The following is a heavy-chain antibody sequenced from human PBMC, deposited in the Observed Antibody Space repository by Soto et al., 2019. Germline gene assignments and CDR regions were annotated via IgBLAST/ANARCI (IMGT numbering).Heavy chain of an antibody. CDR3: ARGVAVNYYGMDV. Sequence: SVKVSCKASGYTFTSYGISWVRQAPGQGLEWMGWIIPIFGTANYAQKFQGRVTITADESTSTAYMELSSLRSEDTAVYYCARGVAVNYYGMDVSGQGTTVTVSS. CDR1: GYTFTSYG. V-gene: IGHV1-69*13. CDR2: IIPIFGTA. J-gene: IGHJ6*02.